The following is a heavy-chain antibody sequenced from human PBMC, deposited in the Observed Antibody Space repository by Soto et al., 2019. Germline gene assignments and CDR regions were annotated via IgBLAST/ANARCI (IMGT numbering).Heavy chain of an antibody. Sequence: VASVKVSCKASGGTISSYTISWVRQAPGQGLEWMGRIIPILGIANYAQKFQGRVTITADKSTSTAYMELSSLRSEDTAVYYCAGSGYSGYDLVSWFDPWGQGTLVTVSS. CDR3: AGSGYSGYDLVSWFDP. J-gene: IGHJ5*02. V-gene: IGHV1-69*02. D-gene: IGHD5-12*01. CDR2: IIPILGIA. CDR1: GGTISSYT.